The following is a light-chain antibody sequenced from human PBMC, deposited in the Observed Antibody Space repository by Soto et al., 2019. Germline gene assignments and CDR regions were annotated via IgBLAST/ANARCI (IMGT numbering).Light chain of an antibody. CDR3: LQYYGWPKT. CDR1: QSVNSK. J-gene: IGKJ1*01. Sequence: EIVMTQSPATLSVSPGERATLSCWASQSVNSKLAWYQHIPGQPPRLLIYGATSRATGIPTRFSGSESGTEFTLTSGSLQYEDFAVYYCLQYYGWPKTFGQGAKVEIK. CDR2: GAT. V-gene: IGKV3-15*01.